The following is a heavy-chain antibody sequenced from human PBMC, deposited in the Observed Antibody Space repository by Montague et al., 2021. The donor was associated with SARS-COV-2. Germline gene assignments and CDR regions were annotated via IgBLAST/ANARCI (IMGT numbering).Heavy chain of an antibody. J-gene: IGHJ4*02. CDR3: VRDQGRSNWNYPDY. Sequence: SETLSLTCTVSGGSISGYYWSWFRQSAGKGLEWIGRIYNSGSTSYNPPLKSRVTMSVDTSKNQFSLKLSFVTAADTAVYYCVRDQGRSNWNYPDYWGQGTLVTVSS. CDR1: GGSISGYY. CDR2: IYNSGST. D-gene: IGHD1-20*01. V-gene: IGHV4-4*07.